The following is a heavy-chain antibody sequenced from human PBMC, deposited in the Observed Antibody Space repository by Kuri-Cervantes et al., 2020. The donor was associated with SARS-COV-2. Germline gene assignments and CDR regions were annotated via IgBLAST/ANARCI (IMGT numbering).Heavy chain of an antibody. CDR2: ISYEASKK. CDR3: ARDGGGYMDV. D-gene: IGHD3-16*01. V-gene: IGHV3-30*03. Sequence: GGSLRLSCAASGFTFSIYGMHWVRQAPGKGLEWVALISYEASKKNYADSVKGRLTISRDNSKNTVYLQMNSLRAEDTAVYYCARDGGGYMDVWGKGTTVTVSS. J-gene: IGHJ6*03. CDR1: GFTFSIYG.